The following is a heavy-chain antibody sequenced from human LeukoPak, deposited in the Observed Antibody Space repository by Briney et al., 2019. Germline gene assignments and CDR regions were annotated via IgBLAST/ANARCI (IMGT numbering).Heavy chain of an antibody. Sequence: GGSLRLSCAASGFTFSSYAMHWVRQAPGKGLEWVAVISYDGSNKYYADSVKGRFTISRDNSKNTLYLQMNSLRAEDTAVYYCARVGMLAYCGGDCYHFDYWGQGTLVTVSS. V-gene: IGHV3-30-3*01. J-gene: IGHJ4*02. CDR1: GFTFSSYA. CDR3: ARVGMLAYCGGDCYHFDY. D-gene: IGHD2-21*02. CDR2: ISYDGSNK.